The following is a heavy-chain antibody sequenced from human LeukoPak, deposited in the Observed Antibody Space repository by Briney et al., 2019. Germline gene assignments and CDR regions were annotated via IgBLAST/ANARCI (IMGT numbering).Heavy chain of an antibody. J-gene: IGHJ4*02. V-gene: IGHV3-11*03. Sequence: GGSLRLSCAPSGFSFRDYWVSWMRQAPGKGLEWVSYISGGSDHTNYADSVKGRFTIYRDNAKNSLYLQMNSLTDEDTAVYYCARCQYNSSPDIWGQGTLVTVSS. CDR3: ARCQYNSSPDI. CDR2: ISGGSDHT. CDR1: GFSFRDYW. D-gene: IGHD1-14*01.